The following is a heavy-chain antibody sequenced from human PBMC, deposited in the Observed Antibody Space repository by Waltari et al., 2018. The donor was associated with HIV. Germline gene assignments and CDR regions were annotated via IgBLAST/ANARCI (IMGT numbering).Heavy chain of an antibody. Sequence: APGQGLEWMGWINTKTGNPTYAQDFTGRFVFSLDTSVSTAYLQINSLKAEDTAVYYCARGPGRSVDYWGQGTLVTVSS. CDR3: ARGPGRSVDY. J-gene: IGHJ4*02. D-gene: IGHD3-10*01. V-gene: IGHV7-4-1*02. CDR2: INTKTGNP.